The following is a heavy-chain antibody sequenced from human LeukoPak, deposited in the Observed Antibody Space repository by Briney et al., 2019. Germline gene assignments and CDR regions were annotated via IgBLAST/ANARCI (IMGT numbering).Heavy chain of an antibody. Sequence: GASVKVSCKASGYTFTGYYMHWVRQAPGQGLEWMGWINPNSGGTNYAQKFQGRVTVTRDTSISTAYMELSRLRSDDTAVYYCARGSVYYDSSGYASYYYYMDVWGKGTTVTVSS. CDR2: INPNSGGT. CDR3: ARGSVYYDSSGYASYYYYMDV. CDR1: GYTFTGYY. J-gene: IGHJ6*03. V-gene: IGHV1-2*02. D-gene: IGHD3-22*01.